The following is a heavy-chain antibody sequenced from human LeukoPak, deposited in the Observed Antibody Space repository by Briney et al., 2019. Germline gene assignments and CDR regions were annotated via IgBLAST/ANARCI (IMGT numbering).Heavy chain of an antibody. Sequence: GGSLRLSCAASGFSFKSYGMHWVRQAPGKGLEWVALMSHDGSNNYYADSVKGRFTISRDNSKNTLYLQMNSLRAEDTAVYYCAGGYQFGDYWGQGTLVTVSS. D-gene: IGHD2-2*01. CDR3: AGGYQFGDY. V-gene: IGHV3-33*01. CDR1: GFSFKSYG. J-gene: IGHJ4*02. CDR2: MSHDGSNN.